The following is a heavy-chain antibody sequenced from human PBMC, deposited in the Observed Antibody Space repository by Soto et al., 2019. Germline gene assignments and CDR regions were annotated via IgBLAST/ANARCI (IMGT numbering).Heavy chain of an antibody. D-gene: IGHD2-15*01. J-gene: IGHJ4*02. CDR3: ARDRGGGYCSGGSCFAVFDY. CDR2: IYYSGST. V-gene: IGHV4-31*03. Sequence: QVQLQESGPGLVKPSQTLSLTCTVSGGSISSGGYYWSWIRQHPGKGLEWIGYIYYSGSTYYNPSPKSRVTISVDTSKNQCSLKLSSVTAADTAVYYCARDRGGGYCSGGSCFAVFDYWGQGTLVTVSS. CDR1: GGSISSGGYY.